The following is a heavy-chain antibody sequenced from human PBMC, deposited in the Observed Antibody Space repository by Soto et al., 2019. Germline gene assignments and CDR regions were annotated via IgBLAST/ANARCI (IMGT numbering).Heavy chain of an antibody. CDR3: ARDKDRQQLGGNYYYIMDV. CDR1: GGTFRTSA. Sequence: QVQLVQSGAEVKKPGSSVKVSCKTSGGTFRTSAISWVRQAPGQGLEWMGGIMPVFPTPDYAQKFQGRVTITASESTGTAYMELSRLRSAATAVYYCARDKDRQQLGGNYYYIMDVWGQGTTVTVSS. D-gene: IGHD3-3*02. CDR2: IMPVFPTP. J-gene: IGHJ6*01. V-gene: IGHV1-69*12.